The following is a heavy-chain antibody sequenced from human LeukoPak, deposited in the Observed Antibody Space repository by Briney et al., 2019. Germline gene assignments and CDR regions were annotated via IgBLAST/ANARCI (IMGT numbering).Heavy chain of an antibody. CDR2: IRSKAYGGTT. Sequence: GGSLRLSCTASGFTFGDYAMSWVRQAPGKGLEWVGFIRSKAYGGTTEYAASVKGRFTISRDDSKSIAYLQMNSLKTEDTAVYYCTRDAFSGSYSSVFWFDPWGQGTLVTVSS. J-gene: IGHJ5*02. CDR3: TRDAFSGSYSSVFWFDP. D-gene: IGHD1-26*01. V-gene: IGHV3-49*04. CDR1: GFTFGDYA.